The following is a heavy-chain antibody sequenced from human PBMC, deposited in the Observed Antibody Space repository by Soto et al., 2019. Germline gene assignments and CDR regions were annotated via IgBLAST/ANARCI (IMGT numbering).Heavy chain of an antibody. J-gene: IGHJ3*02. CDR1: GGSISSGGSY. Sequence: QLQLQESGSGLVKPSQTLSLPCAVSGGSISSGGSYWNWIRQPPGKGLEWIGYISHSGSTYYNPSHKSRVNISGDRSKKQFSLTLSSVTAADTAVYYCARGVGQQLDQLRDAVDILGQGTLVTVSS. D-gene: IGHD6-13*01. CDR3: ARGVGQQLDQLRDAVDI. CDR2: ISHSGST. V-gene: IGHV4-30-2*01.